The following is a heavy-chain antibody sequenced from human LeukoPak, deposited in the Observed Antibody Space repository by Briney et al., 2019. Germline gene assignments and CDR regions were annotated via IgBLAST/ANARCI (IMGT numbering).Heavy chain of an antibody. D-gene: IGHD3-22*01. CDR1: GFTFSTYW. CDR3: ARVFSSGYSDY. CDR2: INQDGSQK. V-gene: IGHV3-7*01. J-gene: IGHJ4*02. Sequence: GGSLRLSCAASGFTFSTYWMTWVRQAPGKGLEWVANINQDGSQKYHVDSVKGRFTISRDNAKNSLHLQMNSLRAEDTAVYYCARVFSSGYSDYWGQGTLVTVSS.